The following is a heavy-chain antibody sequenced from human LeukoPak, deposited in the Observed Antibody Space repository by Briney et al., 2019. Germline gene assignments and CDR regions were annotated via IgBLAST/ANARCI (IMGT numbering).Heavy chain of an antibody. CDR3: AREAGSSFDY. V-gene: IGHV6-1*01. CDR2: TYYRSKWYN. Sequence: SQTLSVTCGISGDSVSSNSAAWSWIRQSPSRGLEWLGRTYYRSKWYNDYAVSVKSRITINPDTSKNQFSLQLNSVTPEDTAVYYCAREAGSSFDYWGQGTTVTVSS. CDR1: GDSVSSNSAA. J-gene: IGHJ4*03. D-gene: IGHD6-6*01.